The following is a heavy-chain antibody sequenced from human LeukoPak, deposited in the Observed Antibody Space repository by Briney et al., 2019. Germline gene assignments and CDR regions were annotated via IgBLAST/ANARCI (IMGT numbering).Heavy chain of an antibody. V-gene: IGHV3-74*01. CDR1: GFTFSSYW. CDR2: INSDGSSV. D-gene: IGHD2-8*02. CDR3: ARETSTGKYPQNVPDY. J-gene: IGHJ4*02. Sequence: GGSLRLSCAASGFTFSSYWMHWVRQAPGKGLVWVSRINSDGSSVAYADSVQGRFTISRDNAKNTLYLQVSSLSVEDTAVYYCARETSTGKYPQNVPDYWGQGTLVTVSS.